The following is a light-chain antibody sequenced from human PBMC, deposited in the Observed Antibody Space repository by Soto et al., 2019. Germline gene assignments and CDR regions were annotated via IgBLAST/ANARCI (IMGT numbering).Light chain of an antibody. CDR1: QTIDSW. CDR3: QQYHIYSGT. V-gene: IGKV1-5*03. CDR2: KAS. J-gene: IGKJ1*01. Sequence: DIQMTQSPSTLSASVGDRITITCRASQTIDSWLAWYQQRPGKPPNLLIYKASTLASGVPSRFSGSGSGTEFTLTINSLQHDDFATYYCQQYHIYSGTLGPGPKVDIK.